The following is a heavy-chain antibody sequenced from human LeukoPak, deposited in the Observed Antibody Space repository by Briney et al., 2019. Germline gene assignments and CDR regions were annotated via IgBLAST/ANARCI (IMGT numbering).Heavy chain of an antibody. Sequence: PSETLSLTCTVSGYSISSGYYWGWIRQPPGKGLEWIGSIYHSGSTYYNPSLKSRVTISVDTSKNQFSLKLSSVTAADTAVYYCARDGVGMATIGIGWFDPWGQGTQVTVSS. V-gene: IGHV4-38-2*02. D-gene: IGHD5-24*01. CDR2: IYHSGST. J-gene: IGHJ5*02. CDR1: GYSISSGYY. CDR3: ARDGVGMATIGIGWFDP.